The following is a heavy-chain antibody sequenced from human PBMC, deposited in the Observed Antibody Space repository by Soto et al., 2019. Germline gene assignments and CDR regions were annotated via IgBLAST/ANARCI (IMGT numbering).Heavy chain of an antibody. CDR3: AKGSSGSPKYYFDY. D-gene: IGHD1-26*01. V-gene: IGHV3-23*01. CDR1: GFTFSNYA. Sequence: GGSLRLSCAASGFTFSNYAMTWVRQAPGKGLEWVSAISSGGGGTYYADSVKGRFSISRDNSKNILYLQMNSLRAEDTAVYYSAKGSSGSPKYYFDYWGHGTLVTVSS. CDR2: ISSGGGGT. J-gene: IGHJ4*01.